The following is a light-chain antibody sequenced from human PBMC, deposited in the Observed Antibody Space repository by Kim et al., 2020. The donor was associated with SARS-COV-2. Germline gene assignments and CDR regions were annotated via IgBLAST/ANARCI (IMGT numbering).Light chain of an antibody. CDR1: SRDIGGYNY. CDR3: SSYTSSSTLG. J-gene: IGLJ2*01. CDR2: DVR. Sequence: GQSITITGHETSRDIGGYNYVSWYQQHPGKAPKLMIYDVRNRPSGVSNRFSGSKSGNTASLTISGLQAEDEADYYCSSYTSSSTLGFGGGTQLTVL. V-gene: IGLV2-14*03.